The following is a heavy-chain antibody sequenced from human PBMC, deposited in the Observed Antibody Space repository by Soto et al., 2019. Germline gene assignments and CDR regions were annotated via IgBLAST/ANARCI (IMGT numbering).Heavy chain of an antibody. CDR2: ISFNGINT. Sequence: GGSLRLSCAASGFPFSDYAMHWVRQAPGRGPEWLALISFNGINTYYADSVRGRFTISRDNSKNTLFLQMNTLRAEDTAVYYCARDVSGFEYFDFWGQGTLVTVSS. J-gene: IGHJ4*02. CDR3: ARDVSGFEYFDF. CDR1: GFPFSDYA. V-gene: IGHV3-30-3*01. D-gene: IGHD3-9*01.